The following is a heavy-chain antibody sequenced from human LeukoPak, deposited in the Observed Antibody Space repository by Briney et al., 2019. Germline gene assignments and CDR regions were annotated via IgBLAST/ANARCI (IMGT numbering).Heavy chain of an antibody. Sequence: GGSLRLSCAASGFTFSSYAMSWVRQAPGKGLEWVSAISGSGGSTYYADSVKGRFTISRDNSKNTLNLQMNSLRPEDTAVYFCATGSDYYGSGNDAFDIWGQGTMVTVSS. J-gene: IGHJ3*02. CDR2: ISGSGGST. CDR1: GFTFSSYA. CDR3: ATGSDYYGSGNDAFDI. V-gene: IGHV3-23*01. D-gene: IGHD3-10*01.